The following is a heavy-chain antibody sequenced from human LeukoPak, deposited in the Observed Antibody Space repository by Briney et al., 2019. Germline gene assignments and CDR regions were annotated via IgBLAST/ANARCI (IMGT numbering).Heavy chain of an antibody. V-gene: IGHV1-69*05. CDR1: GGTFSSYA. CDR3: AREQVYSGYDQQNYYYYMDV. CDR2: IVPIFGTA. D-gene: IGHD5-12*01. J-gene: IGHJ6*03. Sequence: SVKVSCKASGGTFSSYAISWVRQAPGQGLEWMGGIVPIFGTANYAQKFQGRVTITTDESTSTAYMELSSLRSEDTAVYYCAREQVYSGYDQQNYYYYMDVWGKGTTVTVSS.